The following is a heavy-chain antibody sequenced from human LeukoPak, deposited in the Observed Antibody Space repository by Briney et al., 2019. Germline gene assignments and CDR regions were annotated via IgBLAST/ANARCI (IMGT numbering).Heavy chain of an antibody. D-gene: IGHD3-10*01. J-gene: IGHJ4*02. Sequence: PSETLSLTCTVSGYSISSGYYWGWIRQPPGKGLEWIGSGSTYYNPSLKSRVTISVDTSKNQFSLKLSSVTAADTAVYYCARHRGSYASGSYYDPNFDYWGQGTLVTVSS. CDR3: ARHRGSYASGSYYDPNFDY. V-gene: IGHV4-38-2*02. CDR2: SGST. CDR1: GYSISSGYY.